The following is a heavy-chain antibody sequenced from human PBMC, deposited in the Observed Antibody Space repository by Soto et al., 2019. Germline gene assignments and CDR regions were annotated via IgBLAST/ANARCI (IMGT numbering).Heavy chain of an antibody. CDR3: ARGGFGWGLPLFCYHHGMEV. Sequence: ASVKVSCKASGYTFTGYYMHWVRQAPGQGLEWMGWINPNSGGTNYAQKFQGWVTMTRDTSISTAYMELSRLRSDDTAVYYCARGGFGWGLPLFCYHHGMEVWGQGPTGTGSS. D-gene: IGHD1-26*01. V-gene: IGHV1-2*04. CDR1: GYTFTGYY. J-gene: IGHJ6*02. CDR2: INPNSGGT.